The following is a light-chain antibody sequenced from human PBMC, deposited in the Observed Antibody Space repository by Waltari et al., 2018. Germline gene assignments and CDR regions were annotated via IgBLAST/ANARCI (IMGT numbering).Light chain of an antibody. Sequence: QSALTQPPSVSGSPGQSVTISCTGTSSDVGSYNPFPWYQQPPGTAPKLMIYEVSNRPSGVPDRFSGSKSGNTASLTISGLQAEDEADYYCSLYTSSSTVVFGGGTKLTVL. CDR3: SLYTSSSTVV. CDR2: EVS. V-gene: IGLV2-18*01. J-gene: IGLJ2*01. CDR1: SSDVGSYNP.